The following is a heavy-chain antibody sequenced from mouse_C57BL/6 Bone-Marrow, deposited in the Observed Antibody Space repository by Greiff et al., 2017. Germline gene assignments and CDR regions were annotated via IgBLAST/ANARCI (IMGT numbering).Heavy chain of an antibody. Sequence: QVQLQQSGPELVKPGASVKISCTASGYSFTSYYIHWVKQRPGQGLEWIGWIYPGRGNTKYNEKFKGKATLTADTSSSTAYMQLSSLTSEDSAVXYCARGMAWFAYWGQGTLVTVSA. V-gene: IGHV1-66*01. J-gene: IGHJ3*01. D-gene: IGHD2-3*01. CDR2: IYPGRGNT. CDR3: ARGMAWFAY. CDR1: GYSFTSYY.